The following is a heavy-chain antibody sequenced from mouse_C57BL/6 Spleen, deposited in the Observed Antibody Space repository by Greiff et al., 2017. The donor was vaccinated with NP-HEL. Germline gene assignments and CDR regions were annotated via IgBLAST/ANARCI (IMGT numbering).Heavy chain of an antibody. V-gene: IGHV5-17*01. CDR2: ISSGSSTI. J-gene: IGHJ1*03. Sequence: EVKLVESGGGLVKPGGSLKLSCAASGFTFSDYGMHWVRQAPEKGLEWVAYISSGSSTIYYADTVKGRFTISRDNAKNTLFLQMTSLRSEDTAMYYCARRELGRWYFDVWGTGTTVTVSS. CDR1: GFTFSDYG. D-gene: IGHD4-1*01. CDR3: ARRELGRWYFDV.